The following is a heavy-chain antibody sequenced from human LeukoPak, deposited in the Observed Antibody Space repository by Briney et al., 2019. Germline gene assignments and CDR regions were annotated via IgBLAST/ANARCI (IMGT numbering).Heavy chain of an antibody. V-gene: IGHV3-30-3*01. D-gene: IGHD1-26*01. CDR1: GFIFSSYA. J-gene: IGHJ4*02. Sequence: PGGSLRLSCEGSGFIFSSYALHWVRQAPGKGLEWVASISFDGSSSYYADSVKGRFTISRDNSKSTLHLQMNSLRPEDTAVYFCARDLGASLPLYMDYWGQGTLITVSS. CDR3: ARDLGASLPLYMDY. CDR2: ISFDGSSS.